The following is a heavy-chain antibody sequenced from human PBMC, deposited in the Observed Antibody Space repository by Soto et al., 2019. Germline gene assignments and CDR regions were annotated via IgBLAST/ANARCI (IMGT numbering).Heavy chain of an antibody. CDR2: ISTNGDTA. D-gene: IGHD5-18*01. V-gene: IGHV3-23*01. J-gene: IGHJ3*02. Sequence: PGGSLRLSCAASGFTFSNYGMNWVRQAPGKGLEWVSGISTNGDTANYADSVKGRFIISRDNSKNTLYLQMNSLRAEDTAVYYCAKGGGYSSGTNDAFDIWDQGTMVTVSS. CDR3: AKGGGYSSGTNDAFDI. CDR1: GFTFSNYG.